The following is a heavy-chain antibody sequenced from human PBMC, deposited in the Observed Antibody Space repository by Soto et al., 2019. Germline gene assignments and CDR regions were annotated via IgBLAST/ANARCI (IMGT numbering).Heavy chain of an antibody. CDR3: ARDSRFGELPIFDY. Sequence: PSETLSLTSTVSGGSISSGGYYWSWIRQHPGKGLEWIGYIYYSGSTYYNPSLKSRVTISVDTSKNQFSLKLSSVTAADTAVYYCARDSRFGELPIFDYWGQGTLVTVSS. D-gene: IGHD3-10*01. CDR2: IYYSGST. J-gene: IGHJ4*02. CDR1: GGSISSGGYY. V-gene: IGHV4-31*03.